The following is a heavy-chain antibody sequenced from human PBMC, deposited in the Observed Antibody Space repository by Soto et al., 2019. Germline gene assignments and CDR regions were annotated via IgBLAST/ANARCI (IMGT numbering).Heavy chain of an antibody. CDR2: MNGSSSTT. CDR3: AKNQERELPRVIDF. D-gene: IGHD1-7*01. CDR1: GLTFSNYA. Sequence: LRLSCATSGLTFSNYAMSWVRQAPGGGLEWVSSMNGSSSTTYYADSVRGRFTISRDRSKNTLYLQMSSLRAEDTALYYCAKNQERELPRVIDFWGQGTLVTVSS. J-gene: IGHJ4*02. V-gene: IGHV3-23*01.